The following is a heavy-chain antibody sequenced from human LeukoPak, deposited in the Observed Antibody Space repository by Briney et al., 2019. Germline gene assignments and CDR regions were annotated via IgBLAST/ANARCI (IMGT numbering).Heavy chain of an antibody. D-gene: IGHD3-10*01. J-gene: IGHJ4*02. CDR1: GGSISSINYY. V-gene: IGHV4-61*02. CDR2: MHTSGNS. Sequence: PSQTLSLTCTVSGGSISSINYYWSWIRQPAGKGLGWVGRMHTSGNSDYNPSLRSRVTFSLDTSKNQFSLKLTSVTAADTAVYYCARWAPYASGRPLDYWGQGTLVTVSS. CDR3: ARWAPYASGRPLDY.